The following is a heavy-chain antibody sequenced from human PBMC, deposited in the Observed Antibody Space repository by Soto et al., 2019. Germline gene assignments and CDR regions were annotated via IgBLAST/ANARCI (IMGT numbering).Heavy chain of an antibody. CDR3: ASHYYDSSGPDAFDI. D-gene: IGHD3-22*01. Sequence: GESLKISCKGSGYSFTSYWISWVRQIPGKGLEWMGRIDPSDSYTNYSPSFQGHVTISADKSISTAYLQWSSLKASDTAMYYCASHYYDSSGPDAFDIWGQGTMVTVSS. V-gene: IGHV5-10-1*01. CDR1: GYSFTSYW. J-gene: IGHJ3*02. CDR2: IDPSDSYT.